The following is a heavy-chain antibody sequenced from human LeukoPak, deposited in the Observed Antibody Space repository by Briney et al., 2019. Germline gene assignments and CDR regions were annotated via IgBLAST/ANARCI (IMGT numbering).Heavy chain of an antibody. J-gene: IGHJ3*02. Sequence: PGRSLRLSRVASGFTFSSYGMHWVRQASGKGLEWVAVISNDGSNKYYADSVKGRFTISRDNSKNTLYLQMNSLRAEDTAVYYCAKGRGAFDIWGQGTMVTVSS. CDR2: ISNDGSNK. V-gene: IGHV3-30*18. CDR1: GFTFSSYG. D-gene: IGHD3-10*01. CDR3: AKGRGAFDI.